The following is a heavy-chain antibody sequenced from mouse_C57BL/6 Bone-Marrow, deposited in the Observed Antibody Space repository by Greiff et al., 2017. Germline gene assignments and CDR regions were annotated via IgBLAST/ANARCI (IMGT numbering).Heavy chain of an antibody. D-gene: IGHD1-1*01. Sequence: VQLQQSGGGLVKPGGSLKLSCAASGFTFSDYGMHWVRQAPEKGLEWVAYISSGSSTIYYADTVKGRFTISRDNAKNTLFLQMTSLRSEDTAMYYCAGNYYGSSWHWYFDVWGTGTTVTVSS. CDR3: AGNYYGSSWHWYFDV. V-gene: IGHV5-17*01. J-gene: IGHJ1*03. CDR1: GFTFSDYG. CDR2: ISSGSSTI.